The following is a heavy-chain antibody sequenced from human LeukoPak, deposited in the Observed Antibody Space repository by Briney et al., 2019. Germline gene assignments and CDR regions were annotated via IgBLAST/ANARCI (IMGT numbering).Heavy chain of an antibody. J-gene: IGHJ4*02. V-gene: IGHV3-30*02. Sequence: GGSLRLSCAASGFTFSSYGMHWVRQAPGKGREGVAFIRYDGSNKYYADSVKGRFTISRDNSKNTLYLQMNSLRAEDTAVYYCAKVGDVDIVATWFDYWGQGTLVTVSS. CDR3: AKVGDVDIVATWFDY. CDR1: GFTFSSYG. CDR2: IRYDGSNK. D-gene: IGHD5-12*01.